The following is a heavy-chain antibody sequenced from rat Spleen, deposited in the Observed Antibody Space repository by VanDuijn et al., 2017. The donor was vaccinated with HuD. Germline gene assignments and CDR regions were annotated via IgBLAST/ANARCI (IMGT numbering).Heavy chain of an antibody. CDR2: IWTGGSS. CDR1: GFPLTNYH. CDR3: TRDHSYWGSYYPGGFAY. V-gene: IGHV2-30*01. J-gene: IGHJ3*01. D-gene: IGHD1-12*02. Sequence: QVHLKESGPGLMQPSQTLSLTCTVSGFPLTNYHVHWVRQPTGKGLEWMGVIWTGGSSDYNSALKSRLSFSRDTSKSQVFLKMNSLQTEDTAIYFCTRDHSYWGSYYPGGFAYWGQGTLVTVSS.